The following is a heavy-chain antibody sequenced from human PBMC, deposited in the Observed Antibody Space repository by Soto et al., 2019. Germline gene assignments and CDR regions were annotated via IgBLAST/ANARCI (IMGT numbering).Heavy chain of an antibody. CDR2: IHYSGNT. V-gene: IGHV4-31*03. D-gene: IGHD6-25*01. CDR1: GGSISSNDFY. Sequence: QVQLQESGPGLVKPSQTLSLTCIVSGGSISSNDFYWSWIRQHPGKGLEWIGYIHYSGNTYYNPSLKSRVTILVDTSKNQFSLKVSSVTAADTAVYYCARLSGRWKSWFDPWGQGTLVTVSS. CDR3: ARLSGRWKSWFDP. J-gene: IGHJ5*02.